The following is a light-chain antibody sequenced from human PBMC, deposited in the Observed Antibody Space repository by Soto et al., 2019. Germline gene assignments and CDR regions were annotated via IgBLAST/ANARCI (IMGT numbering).Light chain of an antibody. J-gene: IGKJ1*01. Sequence: EIVMTQSPATLSVSPAERATLSCRASQSVSSKLAWYQQKPGQAPRVLIYGASTRATGIPARFSGSGSGTEFTLTISSLQSEDFAVYYCQHYNDWPPTWTFGQGTRVEIK. CDR1: QSVSSK. CDR2: GAS. CDR3: QHYNDWPPTWT. V-gene: IGKV3-15*01.